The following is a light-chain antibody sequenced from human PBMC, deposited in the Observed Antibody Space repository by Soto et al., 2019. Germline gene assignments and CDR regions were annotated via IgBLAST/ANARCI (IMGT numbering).Light chain of an antibody. Sequence: IILTQSPGTLSLSPGEGATLSCKASQTVISTHLAWYQQKPGQAPRLLIYATSTRATGIPDRFSGSGSGRDFTLTIDRLEPEDFAVYYCQQYDSSSVTFGKGTRLDIK. CDR1: QTVISTH. CDR2: ATS. CDR3: QQYDSSSVT. V-gene: IGKV3-20*01. J-gene: IGKJ5*01.